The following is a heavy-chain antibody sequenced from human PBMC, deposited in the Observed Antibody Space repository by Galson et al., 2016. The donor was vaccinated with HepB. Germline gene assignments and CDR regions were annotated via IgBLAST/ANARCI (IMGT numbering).Heavy chain of an antibody. CDR2: ISSGSGSYI. Sequence: SLRLSCAASGFTFSSYSMIWVRQAPGKGLEWVSFISSGSGSYIYYEDSVKGRFTISRDNEKNLLYLEMDSLRDEDTAVYYCASDWGGTGNEFWGQGTLVTVSS. CDR3: ASDWGGTGNEF. CDR1: GFTFSSYS. J-gene: IGHJ1*01. V-gene: IGHV3-21*01. D-gene: IGHD1-1*01.